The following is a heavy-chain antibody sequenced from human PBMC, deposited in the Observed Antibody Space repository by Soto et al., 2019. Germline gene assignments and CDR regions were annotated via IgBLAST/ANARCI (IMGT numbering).Heavy chain of an antibody. CDR1: GGSISSGRYY. CDR2: IYYSGST. Sequence: QLQLQESGPGLVKPSETLFLTCTVSGGSISSGRYYWGWIRQPPGKGLEWIGSIYYSGSTYSNPSLKSRVTISVDTYKSQFTLRLSSVSAADTAVYYCARHFDCSGGSCYAGYFAGGNWFDPWGQGTLVTVSS. V-gene: IGHV4-39*01. CDR3: ARHFDCSGGSCYAGYFAGGNWFDP. J-gene: IGHJ5*02. D-gene: IGHD2-15*01.